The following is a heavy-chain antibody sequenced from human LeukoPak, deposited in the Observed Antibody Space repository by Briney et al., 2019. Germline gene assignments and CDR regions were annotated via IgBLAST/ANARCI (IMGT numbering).Heavy chain of an antibody. Sequence: GGSLRLSCAASGFTFSSYAMHWVRQAPGKGLEWVAVISYDGSNKYYADSVKGRFTISRDNSKNTLYLQMNSLRAEDTAVYYCARVPFGVVWGQGTMVTVSS. D-gene: IGHD3-3*01. J-gene: IGHJ3*01. V-gene: IGHV3-30-3*01. CDR2: ISYDGSNK. CDR3: ARVPFGVV. CDR1: GFTFSSYA.